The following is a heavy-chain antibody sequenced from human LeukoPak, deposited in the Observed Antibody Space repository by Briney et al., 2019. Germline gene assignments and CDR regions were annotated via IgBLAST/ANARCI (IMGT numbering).Heavy chain of an antibody. CDR3: ARDFLPVVGYDLWSAQPGYYGMDV. CDR2: ISYDGSNK. Sequence: GGSLRLSCAASGFTFSSYAMHWVRQAPGKGLEWVAVISYDGSNKYYADSVKGRFTISRDNSKNTLYLQMNSLRAEDTAVYYCARDFLPVVGYDLWSAQPGYYGMDVWGQGTTVTVSS. D-gene: IGHD3-3*01. J-gene: IGHJ6*02. V-gene: IGHV3-30-3*01. CDR1: GFTFSSYA.